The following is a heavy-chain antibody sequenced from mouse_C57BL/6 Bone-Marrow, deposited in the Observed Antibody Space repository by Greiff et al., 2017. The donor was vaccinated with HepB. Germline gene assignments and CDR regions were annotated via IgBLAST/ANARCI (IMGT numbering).Heavy chain of an antibody. CDR3: VRHHYSFYYFDY. CDR1: GFSFNTYA. V-gene: IGHV10-1*01. J-gene: IGHJ2*01. CDR2: IRSKSNNYAT. Sequence: EVQLQQSGGGLVQPKGSLKLSCAASGFSFNTYAMNWVRQAPGKGLEWVARIRSKSNNYATYYADSVKDRFTISRDDSESMLYLQMNNLKTEDTAMYYCVRHHYSFYYFDYWGQGTTLTVSS. D-gene: IGHD1-1*01.